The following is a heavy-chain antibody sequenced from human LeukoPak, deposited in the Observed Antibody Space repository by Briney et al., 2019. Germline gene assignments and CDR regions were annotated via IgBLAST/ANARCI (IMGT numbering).Heavy chain of an antibody. D-gene: IGHD3-9*01. Sequence: PSETLSLTCAVYGGSFSGYYWSWLRQPPGKGLEWIGEINHSGSTNYNPSLKSRVTISVDTSKNQFSLKLSSVTAADTAVYYCARVTWSYDILTGYYRYYFDYWGQGTLVTVSS. V-gene: IGHV4-34*01. CDR3: ARVTWSYDILTGYYRYYFDY. J-gene: IGHJ4*02. CDR1: GGSFSGYY. CDR2: INHSGST.